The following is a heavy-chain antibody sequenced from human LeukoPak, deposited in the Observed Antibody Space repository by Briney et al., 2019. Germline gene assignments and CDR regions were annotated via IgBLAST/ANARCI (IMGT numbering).Heavy chain of an antibody. CDR3: ARPPYDFWSGSHAWYFDL. V-gene: IGHV3-21*01. Sequence: PGGSLRLSCAASGFTFSSYSMNWVRQAPGKGLEWVSSISSSSSYIYYADSVKGRLTISRDNAKNSLYLQMNSLRAEDTAVYYCARPPYDFWSGSHAWYFDLWGRGTLVTVSS. J-gene: IGHJ2*01. D-gene: IGHD3-3*01. CDR1: GFTFSSYS. CDR2: ISSSSSYI.